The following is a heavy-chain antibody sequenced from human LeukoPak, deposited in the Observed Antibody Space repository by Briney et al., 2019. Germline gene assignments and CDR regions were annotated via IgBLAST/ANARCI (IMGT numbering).Heavy chain of an antibody. Sequence: TSETLSLTCAVSGVSISSYYWSWIRQHPGKGLEWIGYLSDVGTNDYNPFLKGRVTISRDTSKNQFSLRLSSVTAADAAVYHCARDKAPGGKRWFDPWGQGALVIVSS. CDR2: LSDVGTN. J-gene: IGHJ5*02. CDR3: ARDKAPGGKRWFDP. CDR1: GVSISSYY. D-gene: IGHD4-23*01. V-gene: IGHV4-59*01.